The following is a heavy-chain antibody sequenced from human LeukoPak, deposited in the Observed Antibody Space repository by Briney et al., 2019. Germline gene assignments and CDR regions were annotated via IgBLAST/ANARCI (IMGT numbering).Heavy chain of an antibody. CDR1: GFTFSTYS. CDR3: ARVAFGLYVMDV. D-gene: IGHD3/OR15-3a*01. V-gene: IGHV3-21*01. CDR2: ISSDSNYI. Sequence: PGGSLRLSCAASGFTFSTYSMNWVRQAPGKGLEWISSISSDSNYIFYADLLKGRFTISRDNAKNSLYLQMISLRAEDTAVYYCARVAFGLYVMDVWGQGTTVAVSS. J-gene: IGHJ6*02.